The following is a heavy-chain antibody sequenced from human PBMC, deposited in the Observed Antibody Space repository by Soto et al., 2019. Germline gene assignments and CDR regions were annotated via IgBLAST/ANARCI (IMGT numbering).Heavy chain of an antibody. CDR1: GYSFTSYW. J-gene: IGHJ6*02. V-gene: IGHV5-10-1*01. CDR3: CTYYDFYYYGMDV. CDR2: IDPSDSYT. D-gene: IGHD3-3*01. Sequence: PWQSLKIPCKGSGYSFTSYWSSWVRQMPGKGLEWMGRIDPSDSYTNYSPSFQGHVTISADKSISTAYLQWSSLKASDTAMYYCCTYYDFYYYGMDVWGQGTTVTVSS.